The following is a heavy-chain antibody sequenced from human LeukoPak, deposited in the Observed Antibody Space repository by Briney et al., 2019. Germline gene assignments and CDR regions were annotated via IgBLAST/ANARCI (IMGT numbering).Heavy chain of an antibody. CDR3: ARGTLNIPGEHGAFDY. CDR1: GFTFSDYY. D-gene: IGHD1-14*01. J-gene: IGHJ4*02. Sequence: GGSLRLSCAASGFTFSDYYMSWIRQAPGKGLEWVSSISTSSLYIYYADSLKGRFTVSRDNARNSLYLQMSSLRADDTAVYYCARGTLNIPGEHGAFDYWGQGTLVTVSS. V-gene: IGHV3-11*06. CDR2: ISTSSLYI.